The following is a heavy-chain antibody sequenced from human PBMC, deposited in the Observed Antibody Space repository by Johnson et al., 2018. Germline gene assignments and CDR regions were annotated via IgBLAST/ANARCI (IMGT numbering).Heavy chain of an antibody. CDR3: GRGRDNFYHMDV. CDR2: TSDDGSNK. D-gene: IGHD2-15*01. V-gene: IGHV3-30-3*01. J-gene: IGHJ6*03. Sequence: VQLVESGGGVVQPLRSLRLSCAASGFTFSSYAMHWVRQASGKWLEWVAVTSDDGSNKYSADPVKGRFTISRDNSKNTLYLQMNSLRAEDTAGYYCGRGRDNFYHMDVWGKGTTVTVSS. CDR1: GFTFSSYA.